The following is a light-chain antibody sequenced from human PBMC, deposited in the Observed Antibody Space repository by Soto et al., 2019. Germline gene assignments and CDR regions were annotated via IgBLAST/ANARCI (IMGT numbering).Light chain of an antibody. V-gene: IGLV1-40*01. CDR2: GNS. CDR1: SSNIGAGYD. J-gene: IGLJ1*01. CDR3: QSYDSSLRGFYV. Sequence: QSVLTQPPSVSGAPGQRVTISCTGSSSNIGAGYDVHWYQQLPGTAPKLLIYGNSNRPSGVPDRFSGSKSGTSASRAITALQVEDEADYYCQSYDSSLRGFYVSGTGTKVTVL.